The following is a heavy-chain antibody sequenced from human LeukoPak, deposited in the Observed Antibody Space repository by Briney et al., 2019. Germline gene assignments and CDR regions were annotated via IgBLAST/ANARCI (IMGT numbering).Heavy chain of an antibody. CDR3: ARGTSHANDAFDI. V-gene: IGHV1-69*05. Sequence: SVKVSCKASGGTFSSYAISWVRQAPGQGLEWMGGIIPIFGTANYAQKFQGRVTITTDESTSTAYMELSSLRSEDTAVYYCARGTSHANDAFDIWGQGTMVTVPS. D-gene: IGHD1-7*01. CDR1: GGTFSSYA. J-gene: IGHJ3*02. CDR2: IIPIFGTA.